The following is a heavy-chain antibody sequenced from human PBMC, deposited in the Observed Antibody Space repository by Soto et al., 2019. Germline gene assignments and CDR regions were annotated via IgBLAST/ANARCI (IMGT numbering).Heavy chain of an antibody. D-gene: IGHD3-10*01. CDR2: ILHDGNNK. CDR3: ARDDEGGSYCDLGY. Sequence: GGSLRLSCAASGSTFSNYIMHWVRPAPGKGLEWVAIILHDGNNKYYADSVKGRFTISRDNSKNTLYLQMNSLRTEDTAIYYCARDDEGGSYCDLGYWGQGTLVTVSS. J-gene: IGHJ4*02. V-gene: IGHV3-30-3*01. CDR1: GSTFSNYI.